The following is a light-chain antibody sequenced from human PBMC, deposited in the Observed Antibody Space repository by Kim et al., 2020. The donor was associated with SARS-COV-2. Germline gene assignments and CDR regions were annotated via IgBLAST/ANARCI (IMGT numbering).Light chain of an antibody. V-gene: IGLV3-21*04. J-gene: IGLJ2*01. CDR2: YDS. CDR3: QVSDSSSDQRVV. CDR1: SIGSKG. Sequence: SYELTQPPSVSVAPGKTARLSCGGNSIGSKGVHWYQQKSGQAPVLVISYDSDRPSGIPERFSGSNSGNTATLIISRVEAGDEADYYCQVSDSSSDQRVVFGGGTPAARP.